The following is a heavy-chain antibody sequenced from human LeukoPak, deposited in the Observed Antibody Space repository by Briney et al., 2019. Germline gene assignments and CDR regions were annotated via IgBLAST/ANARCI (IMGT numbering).Heavy chain of an antibody. CDR3: ARDRHDAFDI. J-gene: IGHJ3*02. Sequence: GGSLRLSCAASGFTFSSYAMHWVRQAPGKGLEWVAVISYDGSNKYYADSVKGRFTISRDNSKNTLYLQMNSLRAEDTAVYYCARDRHDAFDIWGQGTMVTVSS. CDR1: GFTFSSYA. V-gene: IGHV3-30-3*01. CDR2: ISYDGSNK.